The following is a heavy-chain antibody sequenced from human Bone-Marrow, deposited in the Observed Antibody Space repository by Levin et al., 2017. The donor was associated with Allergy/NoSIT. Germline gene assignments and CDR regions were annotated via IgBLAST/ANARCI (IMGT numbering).Heavy chain of an antibody. V-gene: IGHV3-66*01. CDR3: ARDGGVQVGGDY. J-gene: IGHJ4*02. CDR1: GFSVSSNY. CDR2: IYSEGTT. Sequence: GGSLRLSCVASGFSVSSNYMRWPRQAPGKGLEWVSLIYSEGTTDYADSVKGRFTISRDKSKNTLYLHMNSLRVEDTAVYYCARDGGVQVGGDYVGQGTLVTVSS. D-gene: IGHD2-8*02.